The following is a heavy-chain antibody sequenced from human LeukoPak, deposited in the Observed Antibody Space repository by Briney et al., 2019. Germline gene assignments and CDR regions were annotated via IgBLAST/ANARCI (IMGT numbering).Heavy chain of an antibody. D-gene: IGHD2-2*01. CDR3: ARETCSSTSCRGLYNWFDP. CDR1: GYTFTSYY. J-gene: IGHJ5*02. CDR2: INPSGGST. V-gene: IGHV1-46*01. Sequence: ASVKVSCKASGYTFTSYYMHWVRQAPGQGLEWMGIINPSGGSTSYAQKFQGRVTMTRDTSTSTVYMELSSLRSEDTAVYYCARETCSSTSCRGLYNWFDPWGQGTLVTVSS.